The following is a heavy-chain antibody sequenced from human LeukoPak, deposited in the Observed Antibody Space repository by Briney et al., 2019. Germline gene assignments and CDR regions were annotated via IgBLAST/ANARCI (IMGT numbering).Heavy chain of an antibody. D-gene: IGHD1-26*01. CDR1: GGSISGYY. Sequence: PSGTLSLTCTVSGGSISGYYWSWIRQPAGKGLEGIGRFYSGSTNYNPSLKSRVTMSLDTSKNQFSLKLSSVTAADTAVYYCAADSRILGAPGAFDNWGQGTLVTVSS. J-gene: IGHJ4*02. V-gene: IGHV4-4*07. CDR2: FYSGST. CDR3: AADSRILGAPGAFDN.